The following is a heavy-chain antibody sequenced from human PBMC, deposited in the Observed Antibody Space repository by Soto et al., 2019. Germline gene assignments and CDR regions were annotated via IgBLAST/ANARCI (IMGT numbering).Heavy chain of an antibody. CDR3: ARDYSSGWAEADY. V-gene: IGHV3-33*01. CDR1: GFTFSSYG. Sequence: QVQLVESGGGVVQPGRSLRLSCAASGFTFSSYGMHWVRQAPGKGLEWVAVIWYDGSNKYYADSVKGRFTISRDNSKNTLYLQMNSLRAEDTAVYYCARDYSSGWAEADYWGQGTLVTVSS. CDR2: IWYDGSNK. J-gene: IGHJ4*02. D-gene: IGHD6-19*01.